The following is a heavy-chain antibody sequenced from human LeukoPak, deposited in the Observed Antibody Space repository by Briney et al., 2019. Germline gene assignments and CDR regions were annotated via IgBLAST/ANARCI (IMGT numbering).Heavy chain of an antibody. D-gene: IGHD4-17*01. J-gene: IGHJ5*02. V-gene: IGHV3-21*01. CDR2: ISSSSSYI. Sequence: GGSLRLSCAASGFTFSNYVMSWVRQAPGKGLEWVSSISSSSSYIYYADSVKGRFTISRDNSKNTLSLQMNSLRPDDTAVYYCAKFSYGDYVAWGQGTLVIVSS. CDR1: GFTFSNYV. CDR3: AKFSYGDYVA.